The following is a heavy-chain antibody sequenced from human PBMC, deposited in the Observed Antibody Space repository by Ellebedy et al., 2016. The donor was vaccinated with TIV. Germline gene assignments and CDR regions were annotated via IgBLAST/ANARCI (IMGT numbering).Heavy chain of an antibody. Sequence: AASVKVSCKASGYTFTGYYMHWVRQAPGQGLEWMGWINPNSGGTNYAQKFQGRVTMTRDTSTSTVYMELSSLRSEDTAVYYCARDRVYCSSTSCYDRFDYWGQGTLVTVSS. CDR2: INPNSGGT. CDR1: GYTFTGYY. D-gene: IGHD2-2*01. CDR3: ARDRVYCSSTSCYDRFDY. J-gene: IGHJ4*02. V-gene: IGHV1-2*02.